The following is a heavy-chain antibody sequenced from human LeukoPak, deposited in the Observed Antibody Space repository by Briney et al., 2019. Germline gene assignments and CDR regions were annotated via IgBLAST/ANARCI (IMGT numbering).Heavy chain of an antibody. V-gene: IGHV1-8*01. CDR3: ARGVRNQLLSEY. Sequence: GASVKVSCKASGYTFSTYDVTWVRQAPGQGLEWMVWVNPNSGNTGYAQKFRGRVTMTSDSSISSAYMELSSLTSEDTAVYYCARGVRNQLLSEYWGQGTLITVSS. J-gene: IGHJ4*02. D-gene: IGHD2-2*01. CDR1: GYTFSTYD. CDR2: VNPNSGNT.